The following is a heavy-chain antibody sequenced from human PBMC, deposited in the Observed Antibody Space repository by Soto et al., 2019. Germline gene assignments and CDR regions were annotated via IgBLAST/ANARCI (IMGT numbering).Heavy chain of an antibody. Sequence: GGSLRLSCAASGFIFNTAWMSWVRQAPGKGLEWVGRIKSKTNGETKDYAATVEGKFTIYRDDSKNTLYLQMNRLKTEGAGGYHCTTVGGYQQLIVWGQGTLVTVSS. CDR2: IKSKTNGETK. CDR1: GFIFNTAW. J-gene: IGHJ4*02. D-gene: IGHD6-13*01. CDR3: TTVGGYQQLIV. V-gene: IGHV3-15*01.